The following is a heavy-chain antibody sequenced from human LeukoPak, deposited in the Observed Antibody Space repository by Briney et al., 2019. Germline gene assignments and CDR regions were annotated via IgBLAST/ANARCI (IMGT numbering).Heavy chain of an antibody. CDR2: INPNSGGT. Sequence: ASVKVSCKASGYTFTGYYMHWVRQAPGQGLEWMGWINPNSGGTNYAQKFQGRVTMTRDTSISTAYMELSRLRSDDTAVYYCARDLHGTYYFDYWGQGTLVTVSS. J-gene: IGHJ4*02. CDR3: ARDLHGTYYFDY. D-gene: IGHD6-13*01. V-gene: IGHV1-2*02. CDR1: GYTFTGYY.